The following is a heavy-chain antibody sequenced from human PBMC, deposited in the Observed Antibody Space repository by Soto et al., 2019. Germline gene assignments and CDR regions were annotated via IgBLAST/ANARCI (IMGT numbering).Heavy chain of an antibody. D-gene: IGHD6-13*01. CDR2: IIPIFGTA. J-gene: IGHJ5*02. CDR3: ARVVGIAAAGTWGP. CDR1: GGTFSSYA. Sequence: QVQLVQSGVEVKKPGSSVKVSCKASGGTFSSYAISWVRQAPGQGLEWMGGIIPIFGTANYAQKFQGRVTITADEFTSTAYMGLRRLRSEDTAVYYCARVVGIAAAGTWGPWGQGTLVTVSS. V-gene: IGHV1-69*01.